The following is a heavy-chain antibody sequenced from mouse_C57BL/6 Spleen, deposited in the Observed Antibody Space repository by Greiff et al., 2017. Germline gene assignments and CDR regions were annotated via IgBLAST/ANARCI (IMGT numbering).Heavy chain of an antibody. J-gene: IGHJ2*01. D-gene: IGHD1-1*01. Sequence: QVQLQQPGAELVKPGASVKLSCKASGYTFTSYWMHWVKQRPGQGLEWIGMIHPNSGSTNYNEKFKSKATLTVDTSSSTAYMQLRSLTSEDSAVYDCAGTTVVAEGYYFDYWGQGTTLTVSS. CDR1: GYTFTSYW. V-gene: IGHV1-64*01. CDR2: IHPNSGST. CDR3: AGTTVVAEGYYFDY.